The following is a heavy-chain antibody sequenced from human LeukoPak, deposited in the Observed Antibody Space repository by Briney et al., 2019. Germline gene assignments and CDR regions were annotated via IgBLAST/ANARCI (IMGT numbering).Heavy chain of an antibody. Sequence: GGSPRLSCTASGFSVSGNFMTWVRQAPGKGLEWISFIYAGGTTSYADSVKGRFTLSRNNSKNTIYLQLNSLRVEDTAVYYCARGRSRSSSGWYFDYWGQGTLVTVSS. CDR1: GFSVSGNF. J-gene: IGHJ4*02. CDR2: IYAGGTT. V-gene: IGHV3-53*01. CDR3: ARGRSRSSSGWYFDY. D-gene: IGHD3-22*01.